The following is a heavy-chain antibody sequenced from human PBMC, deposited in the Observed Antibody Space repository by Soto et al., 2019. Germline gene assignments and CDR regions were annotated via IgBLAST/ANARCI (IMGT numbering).Heavy chain of an antibody. Sequence: GGSLRLSCAASGFTFSNAWMSWVRQAPGKGLEWVGRIKSKTDGGTTDYAAPVKGRFTISRDDSKNTLYLQMNSLKTEDTAVYYCTTGRDDGYRHALYYYGMDVWGQGTTVTVSS. CDR3: TTGRDDGYRHALYYYGMDV. CDR1: GFTFSNAW. D-gene: IGHD5-18*01. J-gene: IGHJ6*02. V-gene: IGHV3-15*01. CDR2: IKSKTDGGTT.